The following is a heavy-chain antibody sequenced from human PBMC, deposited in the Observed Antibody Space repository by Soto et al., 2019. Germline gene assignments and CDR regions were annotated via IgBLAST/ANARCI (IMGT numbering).Heavy chain of an antibody. CDR3: AKAMIVVVPKTPFDY. V-gene: IGHV3-30*18. D-gene: IGHD3-22*01. J-gene: IGHJ4*02. Sequence: GGSLRLSCAASGFTFSSYGMHWVRQAPGKGLEWVAVISYDGSNKYYADSVKGRFTISRDNSKNTLYLQMNSLRAEDTAVYYCAKAMIVVVPKTPFDYWGQGTRVTVPS. CDR1: GFTFSSYG. CDR2: ISYDGSNK.